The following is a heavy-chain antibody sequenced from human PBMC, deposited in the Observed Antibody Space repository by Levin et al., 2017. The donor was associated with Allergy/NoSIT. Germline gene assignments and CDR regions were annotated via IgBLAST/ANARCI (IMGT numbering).Heavy chain of an antibody. CDR1: GFTFSSYA. V-gene: IGHV3-23*01. J-gene: IGHJ3*02. CDR2: ISGSGGST. CDR3: AKLGNGATTGEGAFDI. Sequence: GGSLRLSCAASGFTFSSYAMSWVRQAPGKGLEWVSAISGSGGSTYYADSVKGRFTISRDNSKNTLYLQMNSLRAEDTAVYYCAKLGNGATTGEGAFDIWGQGTMVTVSS. D-gene: IGHD1-26*01.